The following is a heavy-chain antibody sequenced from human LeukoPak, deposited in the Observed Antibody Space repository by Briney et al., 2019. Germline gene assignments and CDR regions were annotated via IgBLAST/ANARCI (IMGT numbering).Heavy chain of an antibody. CDR3: ARLEMGATGASLYYYYYYGMDV. J-gene: IGHJ6*02. CDR1: GYSFTSYW. Sequence: HGESLKISCKGSGYSFTSYWIGWVRQMPGKGLEWMGIIYPGDSDTRYSPSFQGQVTISADKSISTAYLQWSSLKASDTAMYYCARLEMGATGASLYYYYYYGMDVWGQGTTVTVSS. V-gene: IGHV5-51*01. CDR2: IYPGDSDT. D-gene: IGHD1-26*01.